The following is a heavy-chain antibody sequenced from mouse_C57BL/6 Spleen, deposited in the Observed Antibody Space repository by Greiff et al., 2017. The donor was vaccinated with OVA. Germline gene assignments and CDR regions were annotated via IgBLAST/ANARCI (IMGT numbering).Heavy chain of an antibody. D-gene: IGHD1-1*01. CDR1: GYTFTGYW. Sequence: VQLQQSGAELMKPGASVKLSCKATGYTFTGYWIEWVKQRPGHGLEWIGEILPGSGSTNYIEKFKGKATFTADTSSNTAYMQLSSLTTEDSAIYFSARVWESTTVVAPGFAYWGQGTLVTVSA. J-gene: IGHJ3*01. CDR3: ARVWESTTVVAPGFAY. CDR2: ILPGSGST. V-gene: IGHV1-9*01.